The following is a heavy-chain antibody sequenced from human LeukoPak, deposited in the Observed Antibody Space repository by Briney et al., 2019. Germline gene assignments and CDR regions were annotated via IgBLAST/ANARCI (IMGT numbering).Heavy chain of an antibody. CDR1: GFTFSSYR. V-gene: IGHV3-21*01. J-gene: IGHJ4*02. CDR2: IRSSSSYI. D-gene: IGHD6-19*01. CDR3: ARVGTSSSGWQFDY. Sequence: PGGSLRLSCAASGFTFSSYRMNWVRQAPGKGLEWVSSIRSSSSYIYYADSVKGRFTISRDNAKNSLYLQMNSLRAEDTAVYYCARVGTSSSGWQFDYWGQGTLVTVSS.